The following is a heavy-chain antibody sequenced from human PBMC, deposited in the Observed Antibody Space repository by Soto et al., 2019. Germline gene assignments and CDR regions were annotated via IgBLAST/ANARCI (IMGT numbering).Heavy chain of an antibody. CDR1: GGTFSSYA. CDR3: ATGKDIVGVPAATNYYYYGMAV. CDR2: IIPIFGTA. Sequence: QVQLVQSGAEVKKPGSSVKVSCKASGGTFSSYAISWVRQAPGQGLEWMGGIIPIFGTANYAQKFQGRVTITADESTSTAYMELSSLRSDDTAVYYCATGKDIVGVPAATNYYYYGMAVWGQGTTVTVAS. J-gene: IGHJ6*02. D-gene: IGHD2-2*01. V-gene: IGHV1-69*01.